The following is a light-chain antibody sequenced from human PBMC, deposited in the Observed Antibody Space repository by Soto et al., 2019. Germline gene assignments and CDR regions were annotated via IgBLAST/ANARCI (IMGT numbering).Light chain of an antibody. CDR2: AAS. V-gene: IGKV1D-16*01. Sequence: DIQMTQSPSSLSASVGDRVTIPCRASQGISSWLAWYQQKPEKAPKSLIYAASNLQSGVPSRFSGSGSETDVTLTISSLQHEDFATYYCQQYSSYTLTFGGGTKVEIK. CDR3: QQYSSYTLT. CDR1: QGISSW. J-gene: IGKJ4*01.